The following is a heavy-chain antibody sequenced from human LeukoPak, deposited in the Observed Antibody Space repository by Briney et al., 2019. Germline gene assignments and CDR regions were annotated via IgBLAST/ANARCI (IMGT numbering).Heavy chain of an antibody. V-gene: IGHV3-30*02. J-gene: IGHJ3*02. CDR3: ARRSAAKDAFDI. Sequence: GGSLRLSCAASGFTFSSYGMHWVRQAPGKGLEWVAFIRYDGNNKNYADSVRGRFTISRDNAKNTLYLQMNSLRAEDTAVYYCARRSAAKDAFDIWGQGTMVTVSS. D-gene: IGHD6-25*01. CDR1: GFTFSSYG. CDR2: IRYDGNNK.